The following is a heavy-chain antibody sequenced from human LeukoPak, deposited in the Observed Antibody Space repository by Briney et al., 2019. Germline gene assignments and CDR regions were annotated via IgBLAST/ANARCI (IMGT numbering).Heavy chain of an antibody. CDR1: GGSISSYY. CDR2: IYTSGST. CDR3: ARGPTLNWNDVRSPRPKGDFDI. D-gene: IGHD1-1*01. J-gene: IGHJ3*02. V-gene: IGHV4-4*07. Sequence: PSETLSLTCTVSGGSISSYYWSWIRQPAGKGLEWIGRIYTSGSTNYNPSLKSRVTMSVDTSKTQFSLKLSSVTAADPPRSYCARGPTLNWNDVRSPRPKGDFDIWGQGTMVTVSS.